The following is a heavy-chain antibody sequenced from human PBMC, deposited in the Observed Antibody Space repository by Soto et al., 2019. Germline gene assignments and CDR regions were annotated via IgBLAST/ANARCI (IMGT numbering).Heavy chain of an antibody. CDR2: ISYDGNNK. V-gene: IGHV3-30-3*01. Sequence: VRTAQGKGLEWVAVISYDGNNKYYADSVKGLFTISRDNSKKTLYLQVNSLTAEDTALYFCARPHNRGLYDGFDFRGQPPLGTVPS. CDR3: ARPHNRGLYDGFDF. J-gene: IGHJ5*01. D-gene: IGHD2-8*01.